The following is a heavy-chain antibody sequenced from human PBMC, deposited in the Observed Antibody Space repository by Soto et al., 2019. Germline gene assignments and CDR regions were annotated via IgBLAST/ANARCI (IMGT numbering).Heavy chain of an antibody. CDR2: IVGGRGST. D-gene: IGHD3-3*01. Sequence: QMQLVQSGPEVKKPGTSVKVSCKASGFTLTSADVQWVRQTRGQRLEWIGGIVGGRGSTNYAQQFQGRLAITRDMSTSTVYMELSSLRSEDTAVYYCAADWSNRPFDFWGQGTLVTVSS. CDR3: AADWSNRPFDF. J-gene: IGHJ4*02. V-gene: IGHV1-58*01. CDR1: GFTLTSAD.